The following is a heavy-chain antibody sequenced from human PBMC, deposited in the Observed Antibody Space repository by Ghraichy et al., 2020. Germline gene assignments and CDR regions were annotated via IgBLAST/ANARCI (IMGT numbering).Heavy chain of an antibody. V-gene: IGHV3-48*03. J-gene: IGHJ4*02. CDR3: ARVRRSGWMDY. D-gene: IGHD6-19*01. Sequence: GSLRLSCAASGFTFSSYEMNWVRQAPGKGLEWVLYISSSGSTIYYADSVKGRFTISRDNAKNSLYLQMNSLRAEDTAVYYCARVRRSGWMDYWGQGTLVTVSS. CDR1: GFTFSSYE. CDR2: ISSSGSTI.